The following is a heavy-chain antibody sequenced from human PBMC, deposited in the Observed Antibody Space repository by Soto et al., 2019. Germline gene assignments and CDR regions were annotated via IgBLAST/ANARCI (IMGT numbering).Heavy chain of an antibody. CDR2: ITKVGVEK. Sequence: QVKLVQSGGGVVQPGSTLRLSCAASGFKFSDFAMHWVRQAPGKGLEWLEDITKVGVEKFYVDSVKGRFSISRGDSHRTVFHQMDSLRPEDTGGYYCGRDPGGLAHTSVKSNYWGQGTLVNVSS. D-gene: IGHD4-17*01. CDR1: GFKFSDFA. J-gene: IGHJ4*02. CDR3: GRDPGGLAHTSVKSNY. V-gene: IGHV3-30*14.